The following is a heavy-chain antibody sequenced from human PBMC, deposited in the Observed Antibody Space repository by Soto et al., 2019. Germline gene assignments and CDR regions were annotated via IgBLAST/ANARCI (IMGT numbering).Heavy chain of an antibody. Sequence: EEQLLESGGGLVQPGGSLRLSCAASGFTFLNYAMTWARQAPGKGLEWVSSISSSGSNTYYADSVKGRSTISRDNSKSTLYLQMNSLRVEDTAVYYCAVSSGYYTNYWGQGAQVTVSS. V-gene: IGHV3-23*01. D-gene: IGHD3-3*01. CDR2: ISSSGSNT. CDR1: GFTFLNYA. J-gene: IGHJ4*02. CDR3: AVSSGYYTNY.